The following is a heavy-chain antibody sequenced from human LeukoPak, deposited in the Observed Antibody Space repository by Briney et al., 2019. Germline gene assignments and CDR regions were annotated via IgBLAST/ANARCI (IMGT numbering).Heavy chain of an antibody. CDR2: MNPNSGNT. D-gene: IGHD1-26*01. J-gene: IGHJ6*03. V-gene: IGHV1-8*03. CDR3: ARETVEATHSSTYYYYMDV. CDR1: GYTFTSYD. Sequence: GASVKVSCKASGYTFTSYDINWVRQATGQGLEWMGWMNPNSGNTGYAQKFQGRVTITRNTSISTAYMELSSLRSEDTAVYYCARETVEATHSSTYYYYMDVWGKGTTVTVSS.